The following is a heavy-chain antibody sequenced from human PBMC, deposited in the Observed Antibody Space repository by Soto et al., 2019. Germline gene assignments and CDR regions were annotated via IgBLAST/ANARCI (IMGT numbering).Heavy chain of an antibody. V-gene: IGHV3-15*01. CDR1: GFTFNDAW. CDR3: TTERCTGTNCYVKNAFDV. Sequence: EVQLVESGGGLVEPGGSLRLSCAASGFTFNDAWMTWVRQGPGKGLEWVGRIKTIAGGGTTDYTAPVKGRFTISRDDSKNTVYLQMNSLKIEYTAVYYCTTERCTGTNCYVKNAFDVWGQGTMVTVSS. CDR2: IKTIAGGGTT. J-gene: IGHJ3*01. D-gene: IGHD1-1*01.